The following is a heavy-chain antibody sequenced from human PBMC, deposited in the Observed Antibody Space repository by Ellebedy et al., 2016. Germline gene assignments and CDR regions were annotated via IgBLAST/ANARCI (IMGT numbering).Heavy chain of an antibody. CDR3: AKDRAYYYDSSGYYDY. J-gene: IGHJ4*02. CDR2: ISGSGGST. V-gene: IGHV3-23*01. Sequence: GGSLRLSCTASGLTFSSYAMSWVRQAPGKGLEWVSSISGSGGSTYYADSVKGRFTISRDTSKNTLYLQMNSLRADDTAVYYCAKDRAYYYDSSGYYDYWGQGTLVTVSS. CDR1: GLTFSSYA. D-gene: IGHD3-22*01.